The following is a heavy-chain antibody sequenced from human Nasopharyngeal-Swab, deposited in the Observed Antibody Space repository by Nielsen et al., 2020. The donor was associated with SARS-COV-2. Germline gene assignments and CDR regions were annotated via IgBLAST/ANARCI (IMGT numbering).Heavy chain of an antibody. CDR3: ARDRDYYYYGMDV. J-gene: IGHJ6*02. CDR1: GFTFSSYA. Sequence: GESLKISCAASGFTFSSYAMSWVRQAPGKGLEWVSVIYSGGSTYYADSVKGRFTISRDNSKNTLYLQMNSLRAEDTAVYYCARDRDYYYYGMDVWGQGTTVTVSS. CDR2: IYSGGST. D-gene: IGHD3-10*01. V-gene: IGHV3-53*01.